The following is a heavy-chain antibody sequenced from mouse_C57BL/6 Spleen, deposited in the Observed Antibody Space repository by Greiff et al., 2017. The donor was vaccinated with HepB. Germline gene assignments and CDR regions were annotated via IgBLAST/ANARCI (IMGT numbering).Heavy chain of an antibody. CDR2: IYPRDGST. CDR3: ARGDYYGSEEYFDY. Sequence: VKLQESDAELVKPGASVKISCKVSGYTFTDHTIHWMKQRPEQGLEWIGYIYPRDGSTKYNEKFKGKATLTADKSSSTAYMQLNSLTSEDSAVYFCARGDYYGSEEYFDYWGQGTTLTVSS. J-gene: IGHJ2*01. V-gene: IGHV1-78*01. CDR1: GYTFTDHT. D-gene: IGHD1-1*01.